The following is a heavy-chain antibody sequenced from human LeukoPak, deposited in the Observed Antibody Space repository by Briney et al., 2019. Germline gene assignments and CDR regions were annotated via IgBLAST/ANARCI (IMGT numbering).Heavy chain of an antibody. J-gene: IGHJ4*02. Sequence: GGSLRLSCAVSGFTFSSYSMNWVRQAPGKGLEWVSYISSSSSIIYYADSVKGRFTISRDNAKNSLYLQMNSLRAEDTAVYYCARDSGYDLFSDDYWGQGTLVTVSS. CDR2: ISSSSSII. V-gene: IGHV3-48*01. CDR1: GFTFSSYS. CDR3: ARDSGYDLFSDDY. D-gene: IGHD5-12*01.